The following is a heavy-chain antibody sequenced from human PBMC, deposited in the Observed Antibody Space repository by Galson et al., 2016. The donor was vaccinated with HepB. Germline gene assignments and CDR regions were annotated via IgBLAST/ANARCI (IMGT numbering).Heavy chain of an antibody. J-gene: IGHJ5*02. Sequence: SETLSLTCAVYGGSFNNYYWSWIRQPPGKGLEWIGEINHSGSTNYNPSLKSRITISVDTSKNQFSLELRSVTAADTAVYYCARVKLWFGELAVNWFDPWGRGTLVTVSS. CDR1: GGSFNNYY. CDR2: INHSGST. CDR3: ARVKLWFGELAVNWFDP. D-gene: IGHD3-10*01. V-gene: IGHV4-34*01.